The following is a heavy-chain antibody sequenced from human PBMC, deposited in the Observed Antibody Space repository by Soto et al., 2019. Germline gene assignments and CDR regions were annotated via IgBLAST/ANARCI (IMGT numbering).Heavy chain of an antibody. J-gene: IGHJ3*01. Sequence: TGGSLRLSCAASGFNFSSDVMNWVRQTPGKGLEWVASIFGSGITTYYADPVKGRFTISRDNSKNTLHLQLNSLRAEDTALYYCAKSQSGSFFAAFDLWGQGSLVTVSS. CDR1: GFNFSSDV. CDR2: IFGSGITT. D-gene: IGHD1-26*01. V-gene: IGHV3-23*01. CDR3: AKSQSGSFFAAFDL.